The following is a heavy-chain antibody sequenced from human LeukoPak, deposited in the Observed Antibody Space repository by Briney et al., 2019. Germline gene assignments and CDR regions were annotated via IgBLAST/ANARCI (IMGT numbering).Heavy chain of an antibody. CDR2: IKSKTDGGTT. CDR3: ARDTKGYIYGYYYYGMDV. V-gene: IGHV3-15*05. J-gene: IGHJ6*02. Sequence: GGSLRLSCAASGFTFSNYNMNWVRQAPGKGLEWVGRIKSKTDGGTTDYAAPVKGSFTISRDDSKNTLYLQMNSLRNDDTALYYCARDTKGYIYGYYYYGMDVWGQGTTVTVSS. D-gene: IGHD5-18*01. CDR1: GFTFSNYN.